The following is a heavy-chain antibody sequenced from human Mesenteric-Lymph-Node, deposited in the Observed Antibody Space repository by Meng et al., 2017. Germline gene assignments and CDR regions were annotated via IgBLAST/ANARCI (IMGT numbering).Heavy chain of an antibody. D-gene: IGHD4-17*01. J-gene: IGHJ3*02. CDR2: IYYSGST. CDR1: GGSISSYY. Sequence: SETLSLTCTVSGGSISSYYWSWIRQPPGKGLEWIGYIYYSGSTNYNPSLKSRVTISVDTSKNQFSLKLSSVTTADTAVYYCARERYGYYRGRAFDIWGQGTMVTVSS. CDR3: ARERYGYYRGRAFDI. V-gene: IGHV4-59*01.